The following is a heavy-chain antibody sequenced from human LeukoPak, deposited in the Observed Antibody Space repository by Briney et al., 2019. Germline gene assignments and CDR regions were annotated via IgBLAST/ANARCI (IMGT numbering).Heavy chain of an antibody. D-gene: IGHD5-18*01. J-gene: IGHJ4*02. CDR2: ISSSSSYI. CDR3: ARDYPHHSYGPGPSYDY. CDR1: GFTFSSYS. Sequence: SGGSLRLSCAASGFTFSSYSVNWVRQAPGKGLEWVSSISSSSSYIYYADSVKGRFTISRDNAKNSLYLQMNSLRAEDTAVYYCARDYPHHSYGPGPSYDYWGQGTLVTVSS. V-gene: IGHV3-21*01.